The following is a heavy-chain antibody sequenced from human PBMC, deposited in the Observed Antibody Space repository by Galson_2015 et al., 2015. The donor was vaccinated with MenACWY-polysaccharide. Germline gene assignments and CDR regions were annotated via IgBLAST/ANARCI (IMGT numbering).Heavy chain of an antibody. D-gene: IGHD4-17*01. J-gene: IGHJ4*02. CDR1: GFISNHYG. CDR3: AKDNWLKREVLVGDYDY. Sequence: SLRLSCAASGFISNHYGIHWVRQAPGKGLEWVALISYDETNKHYADSVKGRFTISRDTSKNVVYLQMNSLRVEDTALYFCAKDNWLKREVLVGDYDYWGQGTLVAVSS. CDR2: ISYDETNK. V-gene: IGHV3-30*18.